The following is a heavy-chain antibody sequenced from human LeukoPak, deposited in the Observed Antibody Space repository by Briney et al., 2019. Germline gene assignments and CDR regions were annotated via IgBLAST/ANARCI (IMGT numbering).Heavy chain of an antibody. Sequence: GGSLRLSCAASGFTFISYSMNWVRQAPGKGLEWVSYISSSSSTIYYADSVKGRFTISRDNAKNSLYLQMNSLRAEDTAVYYWAEKDYYGGNHDAFDIWGQGTMVTVSS. V-gene: IGHV3-48*04. CDR2: ISSSSSTI. CDR1: GFTFISYS. CDR3: AEKDYYGGNHDAFDI. J-gene: IGHJ3*02. D-gene: IGHD4-23*01.